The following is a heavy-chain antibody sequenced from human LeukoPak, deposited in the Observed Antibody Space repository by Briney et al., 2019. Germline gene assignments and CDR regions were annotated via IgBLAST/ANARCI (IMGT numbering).Heavy chain of an antibody. Sequence: GASVKVSCKASGYTFTSYGINWVRQATGQGLEWMGWMNPNSGNTGYAQKFQGRVTMTRNTSISTAYMELSSLRSEDTAVYYCAREAKADYDFWSGYYRPENDAFDIWGQGAMVTVSS. CDR3: AREAKADYDFWSGYYRPENDAFDI. J-gene: IGHJ3*02. CDR1: GYTFTSYG. CDR2: MNPNSGNT. D-gene: IGHD3-3*01. V-gene: IGHV1-8*02.